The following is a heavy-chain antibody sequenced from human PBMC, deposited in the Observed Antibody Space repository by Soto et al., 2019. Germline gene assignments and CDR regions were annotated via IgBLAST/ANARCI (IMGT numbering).Heavy chain of an antibody. J-gene: IGHJ4*02. D-gene: IGHD2-21*02. Sequence: SVKVSCKASGYNFIAYYMYWVRQAPGQGPEWMGMINPSSGATNYAQKFQGRITVTRDTSTSTVYMELSSLRSEDAAVYYCAKYCGGDCRHFDYWGQGTPVTVS. CDR3: AKYCGGDCRHFDY. CDR1: GYNFIAYY. V-gene: IGHV1-46*01. CDR2: INPSSGAT.